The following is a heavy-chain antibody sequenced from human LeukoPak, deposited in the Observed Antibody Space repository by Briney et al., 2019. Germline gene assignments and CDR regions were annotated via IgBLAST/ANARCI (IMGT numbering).Heavy chain of an antibody. CDR1: GYTFTSYD. Sequence: EASVKVSCKASGYTFTSYDINWVRQATGQGLEWMGWMNPNSGNTGYAQKFQGRVTMTRNTSISTAYMELSSLRSEDTAVYYCARGQKQYYYDSSGYPSNWGQGTLVTVSS. CDR2: MNPNSGNT. J-gene: IGHJ4*02. D-gene: IGHD3-22*01. CDR3: ARGQKQYYYDSSGYPSN. V-gene: IGHV1-8*01.